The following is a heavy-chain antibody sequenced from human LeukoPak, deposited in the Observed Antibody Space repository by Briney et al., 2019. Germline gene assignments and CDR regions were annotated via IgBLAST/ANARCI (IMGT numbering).Heavy chain of an antibody. CDR2: IKQDGSEK. Sequence: PGGSLRLSCAASGFTFGSYWMSWVRQAPGKGLEWVANIKQDGSEKYYVDSVKGRFTISRDNAKNSLYLQMNSLRAEDTAVYYCARVEGVASGWFPFDYWGQGTLVTVSS. CDR3: ARVEGVASGWFPFDY. CDR1: GFTFGSYW. D-gene: IGHD6-19*01. V-gene: IGHV3-7*01. J-gene: IGHJ4*02.